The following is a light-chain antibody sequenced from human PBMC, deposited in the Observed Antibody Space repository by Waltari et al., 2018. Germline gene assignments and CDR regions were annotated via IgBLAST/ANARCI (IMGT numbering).Light chain of an antibody. V-gene: IGKV4-1*01. CDR1: QSVLYTDNNTNY. CDR3: HQHYTTPWT. J-gene: IGKJ1*01. CDR2: WAS. Sequence: DIVMTQSPDSLAVSLGERATINCKSSQSVLYTDNNTNYLTWSQQKPGQSPQLLIYWASTRESGVPDRFIGSGSGTDFTLTISSLQAEDVAVYYCHQHYTTPWTFGQGTQVE.